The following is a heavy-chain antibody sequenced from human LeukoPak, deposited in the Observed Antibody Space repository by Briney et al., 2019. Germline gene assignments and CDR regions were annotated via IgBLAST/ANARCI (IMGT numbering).Heavy chain of an antibody. D-gene: IGHD2-15*01. J-gene: IGHJ3*02. V-gene: IGHV3-9*01. Sequence: GESLRLSCAASGFTFDDYAMHWVRQAPGKGLEWVSGISWNSGSIGYADSVKGRFTISRDNAKNSLYLQMNSLRAEDTALYYCAKLKGSSSLEAFDIWGQGTMVTVSS. CDR3: AKLKGSSSLEAFDI. CDR2: ISWNSGSI. CDR1: GFTFDDYA.